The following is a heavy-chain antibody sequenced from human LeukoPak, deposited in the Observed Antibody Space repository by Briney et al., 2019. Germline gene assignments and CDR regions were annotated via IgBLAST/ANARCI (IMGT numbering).Heavy chain of an antibody. CDR2: INSDGSSI. V-gene: IGHV3-74*01. Sequence: PGGSLRLSCAASGFSFSSYWMHWVRQAPGKGLVWVSRINSDGSSISYADSVKGRFTISRDNAKDTLYLQMNRLRAEDTAVYYCTRDREQQPTDDYWGQGTLVTVSS. CDR1: GFSFSSYW. J-gene: IGHJ4*02. D-gene: IGHD6-13*01. CDR3: TRDREQQPTDDY.